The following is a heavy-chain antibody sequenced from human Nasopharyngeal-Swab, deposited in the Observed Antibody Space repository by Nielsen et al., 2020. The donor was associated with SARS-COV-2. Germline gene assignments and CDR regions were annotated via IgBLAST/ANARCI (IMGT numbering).Heavy chain of an antibody. V-gene: IGHV3-7*05. Sequence: GGSLRLSCAASGFTFTSYWMSWVRQAPGKGLEWVADIKQDGTETHYVDAVKGRFTISRDNAKNSLYLQMNSLRAEDTAVYYCARTRALDYWGQGTLVTVSS. J-gene: IGHJ4*02. CDR2: IKQDGTET. CDR1: GFTFTSYW. CDR3: ARTRALDY.